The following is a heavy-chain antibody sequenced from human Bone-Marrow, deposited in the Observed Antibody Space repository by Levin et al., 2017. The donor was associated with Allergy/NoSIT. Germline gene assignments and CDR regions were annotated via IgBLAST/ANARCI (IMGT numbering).Heavy chain of an antibody. Sequence: GGSLRLSCAASGFSVGGNYMSWVRQAPGKGLEWVSVISSGISTFYADSVKGRFTISRDNSKNTLYLQMNSLRAEDTAVYYCARELGGWYNYWGQGTLVTVSS. CDR2: ISSGIST. V-gene: IGHV3-53*01. CDR3: ARELGGWYNY. D-gene: IGHD6-19*01. CDR1: GFSVGGNY. J-gene: IGHJ4*02.